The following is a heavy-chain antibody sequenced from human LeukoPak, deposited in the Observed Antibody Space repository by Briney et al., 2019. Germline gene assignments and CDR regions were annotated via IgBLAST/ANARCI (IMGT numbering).Heavy chain of an antibody. CDR1: GFTFSSYG. CDR2: IWYDGSNK. D-gene: IGHD3-10*01. Sequence: GRSLRLSCAASGFTFSSYGMHWVRQAPGKGLEWVAVIWYDGSNKYYADSVKGRFAISRDNSKNTLYLQMNSLRAEDTAVYYCAATGNGSGSYFLPWYYYYGMDVWGQGTTVTVSS. CDR3: AATGNGSGSYFLPWYYYYGMDV. J-gene: IGHJ6*02. V-gene: IGHV3-33*01.